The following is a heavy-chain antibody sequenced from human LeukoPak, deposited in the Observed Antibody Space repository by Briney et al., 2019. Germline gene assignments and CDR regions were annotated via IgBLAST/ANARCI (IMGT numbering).Heavy chain of an antibody. Sequence: SGRSLRLSCAASGFTFDDYAMHWVRQAPGKGLEWVSGISWNSGSIGYADSVKGRFTIPRDNAKNSLYLQMNNLRAEDTALYYCAKDVDGMDVWGQGTTVTVSS. CDR2: ISWNSGSI. V-gene: IGHV3-9*01. CDR1: GFTFDDYA. J-gene: IGHJ6*02. CDR3: AKDVDGMDV.